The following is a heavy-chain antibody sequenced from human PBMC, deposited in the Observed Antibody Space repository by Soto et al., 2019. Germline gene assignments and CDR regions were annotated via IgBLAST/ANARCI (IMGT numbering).Heavy chain of an antibody. Sequence: ASVKVSCKASGYTFTSYDINWVRQATGQGLEWMGWMNPNSGNTGYAQKFQGRVTMTRNTSISTAYMELSSLRSEDTAVYYCARLTSHGSWHVVHDAFDIWGQGTMVTVSS. V-gene: IGHV1-8*01. J-gene: IGHJ3*02. CDR2: MNPNSGNT. D-gene: IGHD6-13*01. CDR3: ARLTSHGSWHVVHDAFDI. CDR1: GYTFTSYD.